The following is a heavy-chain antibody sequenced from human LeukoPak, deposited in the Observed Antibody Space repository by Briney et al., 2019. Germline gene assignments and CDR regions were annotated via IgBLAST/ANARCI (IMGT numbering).Heavy chain of an antibody. CDR3: ARGSPYSGSYRFDY. D-gene: IGHD1-26*01. V-gene: IGHV4-39*07. CDR1: GGSISRRSYY. Sequence: SETLSLTCTVSGGSISRRSYYWGWIRQPPGKGLEWIGIIYSSGSTYSNPSLKSRVTISVDTSKNQFSLKLSSVTAADTAVYYCARGSPYSGSYRFDYWGQGTLVTVSS. J-gene: IGHJ4*02. CDR2: IYSSGST.